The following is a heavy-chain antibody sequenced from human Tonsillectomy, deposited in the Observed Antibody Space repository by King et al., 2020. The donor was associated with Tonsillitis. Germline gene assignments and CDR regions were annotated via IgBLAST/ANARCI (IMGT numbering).Heavy chain of an antibody. CDR3: AKESGSYWGYFDY. V-gene: IGHV3-23*04. CDR1: GFTFSSYA. J-gene: IGHJ4*02. Sequence: VQLVESGGGLVQPGGSLRLSCAASGFTFSSYAMSWVRQAPGKGLEWVSAISGSGGSTYYADSVKRRFTISRDNSENTLYLQMNSLIAEDTAVYYCAKESGSYWGYFDYWGQGTLVTVSS. CDR2: ISGSGGST. D-gene: IGHD1-26*01.